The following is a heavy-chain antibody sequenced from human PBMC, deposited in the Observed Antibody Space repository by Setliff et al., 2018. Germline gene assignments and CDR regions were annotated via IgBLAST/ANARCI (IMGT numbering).Heavy chain of an antibody. D-gene: IGHD2-21*02. CDR3: ARSPPTVVVTAIQAIFDY. V-gene: IGHV1-18*04. CDR2: ISAYNGNA. Sequence: ASVKVSCKASGYNFIGYYVHWVRQAPGQGLEWMGRISAYNGNANYAQKLQGRLTMTTDTSTSTAYMELRSLRSDDTAVYYCARSPPTVVVTAIQAIFDYWGQGTLVTVSS. J-gene: IGHJ4*02. CDR1: GYNFIGYY.